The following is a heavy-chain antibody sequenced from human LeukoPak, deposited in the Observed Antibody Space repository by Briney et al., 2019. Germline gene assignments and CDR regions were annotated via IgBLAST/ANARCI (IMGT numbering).Heavy chain of an antibody. V-gene: IGHV4-34*01. CDR1: GGSFSGYY. CDR2: INHSGST. Sequence: SETLSLTCAVYGGSFSGYYWSWIRQPPGKGLEWIGEINHSGSTNYNPSLKSRVTISVDTSKNQFSLRLSSVTAADTAVYYCARVTGYMVEDYFDYWGQGTLVTVSS. J-gene: IGHJ4*02. CDR3: ARVTGYMVEDYFDY. D-gene: IGHD6-13*01.